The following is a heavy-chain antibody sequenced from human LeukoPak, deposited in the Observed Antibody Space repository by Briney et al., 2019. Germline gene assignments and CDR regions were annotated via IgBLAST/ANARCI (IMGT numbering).Heavy chain of an antibody. CDR3: AKEIYGDSTGGRFQQ. CDR1: GFTVSTND. Sequence: GGSLRLSCAASGFTVSTNDMSWVRQAPGKGLEWVSVISGSGGSTYYADSVKGRFTLSRDNSKNTLYLQLNSLRVEDTAVYYCAKEIYGDSTGGRFQQWGQGTLVTVSS. V-gene: IGHV3-23*01. CDR2: ISGSGGST. D-gene: IGHD4-17*01. J-gene: IGHJ1*01.